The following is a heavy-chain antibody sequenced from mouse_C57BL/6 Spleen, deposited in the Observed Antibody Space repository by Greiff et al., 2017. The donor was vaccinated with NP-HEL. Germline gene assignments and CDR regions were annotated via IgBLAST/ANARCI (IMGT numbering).Heavy chain of an antibody. CDR1: GYAFSSYW. CDR2: IYPGDGDT. V-gene: IGHV1-80*01. Sequence: VQLQESGAELVKPGASVKISCKASGYAFSSYWMNWVKQRPGKGLEWIGQIYPGDGDTNYNGKFKGKATLTADKSSSTAYMQLSSLTSEDSAVYFCARKEGYDYGGFAYWGQGTLVTVSA. D-gene: IGHD2-4*01. J-gene: IGHJ3*01. CDR3: ARKEGYDYGGFAY.